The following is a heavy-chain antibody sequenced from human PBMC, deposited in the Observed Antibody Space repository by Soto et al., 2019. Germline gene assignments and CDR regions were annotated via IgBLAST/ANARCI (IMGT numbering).Heavy chain of an antibody. Sequence: SETLSLTCAVYGGSFSGYYWSWIRQPPGKGLEWIGEINHSGSTNYNPSLKSRVTISVDTSKDQFSLKLSSVTAADTAVYYCARGRSVVVVPAAIDRYNWFDPWGPGTLVTVSS. CDR1: GGSFSGYY. CDR3: ARGRSVVVVPAAIDRYNWFDP. CDR2: INHSGST. D-gene: IGHD2-2*02. J-gene: IGHJ5*02. V-gene: IGHV4-34*01.